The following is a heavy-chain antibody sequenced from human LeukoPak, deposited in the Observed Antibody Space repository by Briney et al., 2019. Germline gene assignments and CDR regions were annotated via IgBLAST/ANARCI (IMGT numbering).Heavy chain of an antibody. J-gene: IGHJ4*02. CDR3: ASTTGYSSGWYESYFDY. CDR2: TIPIFGTA. CDR1: GGTFSSYA. Sequence: GASVKVSCKASGGTFSSYAISWVRQAPGQGLEWMGGTIPIFGTANYAQKLQGRVTITADESTSTAYMELSSLRSEDTAVYYCASTTGYSSGWYESYFDYWGQGTLVTVSS. V-gene: IGHV1-69*13. D-gene: IGHD6-19*01.